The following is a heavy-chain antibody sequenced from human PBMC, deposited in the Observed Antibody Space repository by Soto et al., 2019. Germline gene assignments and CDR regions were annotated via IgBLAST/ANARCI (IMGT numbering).Heavy chain of an antibody. CDR2: IIPIFGTA. J-gene: IGHJ5*02. Sequence: QLVQSGAEVKKPGSSVKVSCKASGGPFSTYAISWVRQAPGQGLEWMGGIIPIFGTANYAQRFLGRVTISADDSTSTAYMELRSLTSDDTADYYCAKALTMASPNWFDPWGQGTQVTVSS. CDR3: AKALTMASPNWFDP. V-gene: IGHV1-69*01. D-gene: IGHD3-10*01. CDR1: GGPFSTYA.